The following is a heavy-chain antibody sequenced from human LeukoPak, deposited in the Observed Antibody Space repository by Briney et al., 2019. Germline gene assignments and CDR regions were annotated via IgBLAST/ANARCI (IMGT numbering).Heavy chain of an antibody. D-gene: IGHD1-1*01. V-gene: IGHV3-49*03. J-gene: IGHJ4*02. CDR2: IRSKAYGETA. CDR1: GFTFGDYA. Sequence: GGSLRLSCTASGFTFGDYAMSWIRQAPGKGLEWVGFIRSKAYGETADYAASVKGRFTISRDDSKAIAYLQMDSLKTEDTAVYHCTRDRGAYNLYDYWGQGTLVTVSS. CDR3: TRDRGAYNLYDY.